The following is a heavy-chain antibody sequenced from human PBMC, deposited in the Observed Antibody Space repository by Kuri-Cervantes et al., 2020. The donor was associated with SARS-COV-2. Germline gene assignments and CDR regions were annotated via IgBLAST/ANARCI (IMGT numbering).Heavy chain of an antibody. V-gene: IGHV4-39*01. CDR3: ARRYNWNDGDYFDY. CDR2: IYYSGST. D-gene: IGHD1-20*01. Sequence: SCAVYGGSFSNYYWSWIRQPPGKGLEWIGSIYYSGSTYYNPSLKSRVTISVDTSKNQFSLKLSSVTAADTAVYYCARRYNWNDGDYFDYWGQGTLVTFSS. CDR1: GGSFSNYY. J-gene: IGHJ4*02.